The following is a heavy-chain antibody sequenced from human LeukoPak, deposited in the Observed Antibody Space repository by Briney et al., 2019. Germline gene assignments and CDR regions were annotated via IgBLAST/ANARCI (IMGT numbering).Heavy chain of an antibody. Sequence: PGGSLRLSCAVSGFTFSPYGMHWFRQAPGKGLEWVSAISGRGGSTYYADSVKGRFTISRDNSKNTLYLQMNSLRAEDTAVYYCAKDGCSSTSCYVYYYYYMDVWGKGTTGTVSS. D-gene: IGHD2-2*01. CDR1: GFTFSPYG. V-gene: IGHV3-23*01. J-gene: IGHJ6*03. CDR2: ISGRGGST. CDR3: AKDGCSSTSCYVYYYYYMDV.